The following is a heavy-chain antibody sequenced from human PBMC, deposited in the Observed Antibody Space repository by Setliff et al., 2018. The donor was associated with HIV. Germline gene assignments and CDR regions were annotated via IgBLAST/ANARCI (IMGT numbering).Heavy chain of an antibody. V-gene: IGHV4-39*01. CDR3: ARAKFYYDSSGFFPLPAAFDF. CDR2: IYYSGHA. CDR1: GGSIRGTSFY. D-gene: IGHD3-22*01. J-gene: IGHJ3*01. Sequence: SETLSLTCSVSGGSIRGTSFYWGWIRQPPGKGLVWIANIYYSGHAYYNPSLESRVSISVDTSKNQFSLKLNSVTATDTALYYCARAKFYYDSSGFFPLPAAFDFWGQGTMVTVSS.